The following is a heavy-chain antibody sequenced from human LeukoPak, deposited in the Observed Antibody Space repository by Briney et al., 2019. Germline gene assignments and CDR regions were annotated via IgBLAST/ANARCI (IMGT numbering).Heavy chain of an antibody. CDR1: GFTFSSYA. D-gene: IGHD6-13*01. V-gene: IGHV3-30-3*01. CDR3: ARVRSSGSWYFAFDI. J-gene: IGHJ3*02. Sequence: GGSLRLSCAASGFTFSSYAMHWVRQAPGKGLEWVAVISYDGSNKYYADSVKGRFTISRDNSKNTLYLQMNSLRAEDTAVYYCARVRSSGSWYFAFDIWGQGTMVTVSS. CDR2: ISYDGSNK.